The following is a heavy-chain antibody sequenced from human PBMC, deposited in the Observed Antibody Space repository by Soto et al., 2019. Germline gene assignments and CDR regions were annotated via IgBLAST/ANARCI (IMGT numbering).Heavy chain of an antibody. V-gene: IGHV3-15*01. CDR2: IRSQKDGGAT. D-gene: IGHD3-10*01. J-gene: IGHJ5*02. Sequence: EIQLVESGGGVVKPGESLTLSCAASGFTVKDAWMHWVRQAPGKGLEWLGLIRSQKDGGATHYAAPVRDRFTISRDDSRNTLYLRMNSLKIEDTAVYYCTQLYRDDPWGQGTLVTVPP. CDR1: GFTVKDAW. CDR3: TQLYRDDP.